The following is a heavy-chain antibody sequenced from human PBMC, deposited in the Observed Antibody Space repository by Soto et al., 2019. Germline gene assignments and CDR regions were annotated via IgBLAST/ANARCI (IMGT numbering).Heavy chain of an antibody. J-gene: IGHJ4*02. CDR1: EYTFTNYW. Sequence: GESLKISCKGSEYTFTNYWIGWVRQMPGKGLEWMGIIYPGDSDTRYSPSFQGQVTISADKSISTAYLQWSSLKASDTAIYYCDGLLHISGFDYWGQGSLVIVSA. D-gene: IGHD2-15*01. CDR2: IYPGDSDT. V-gene: IGHV5-51*01. CDR3: DGLLHISGFDY.